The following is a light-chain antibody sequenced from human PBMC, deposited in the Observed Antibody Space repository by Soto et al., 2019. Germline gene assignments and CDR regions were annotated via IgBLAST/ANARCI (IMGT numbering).Light chain of an antibody. CDR1: QSVTSSY. V-gene: IGKV3-20*01. CDR3: EQYRSSATT. Sequence: IGLTPSPGTLALYPGGRATLGCRGSQSVTSSYLAWWQQNPGQAPRLLIYGASSRATGIPDRFSGSGSGTDFTLTISRLQPEDFAVYFCEQYRSSATTFGQGTKVDIK. CDR2: GAS. J-gene: IGKJ1*01.